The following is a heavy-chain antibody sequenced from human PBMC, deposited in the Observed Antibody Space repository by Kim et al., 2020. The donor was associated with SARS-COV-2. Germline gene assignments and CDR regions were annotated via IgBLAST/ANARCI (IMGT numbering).Heavy chain of an antibody. CDR2: T. Sequence: TEYAAYVKGRFAISRDDSKSIADLQMNSLKTEDTAVYYCTRDDFWSGYYDYWGQGTLVTVSS. V-gene: IGHV3-49*02. CDR3: TRDDFWSGYYDY. D-gene: IGHD3-3*01. J-gene: IGHJ4*02.